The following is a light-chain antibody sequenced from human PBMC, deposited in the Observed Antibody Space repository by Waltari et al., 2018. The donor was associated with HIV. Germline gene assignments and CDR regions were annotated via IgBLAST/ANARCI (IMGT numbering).Light chain of an antibody. CDR2: DAS. V-gene: IGKV3-11*01. CDR3: QQRSTWPLT. Sequence: EIVLTQSPATLSLSPGDRATLSCRASQSVSSDLAWYQQKPGQAPRLLIYDASTRATCIPVRFSGSGSGTDFTLTVSSLEPEDFAMYYCQQRSTWPLTFGQGTRVEIK. CDR1: QSVSSD. J-gene: IGKJ1*01.